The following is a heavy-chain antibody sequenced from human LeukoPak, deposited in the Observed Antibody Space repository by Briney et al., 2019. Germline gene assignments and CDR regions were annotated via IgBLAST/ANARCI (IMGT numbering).Heavy chain of an antibody. CDR2: INHSGST. V-gene: IGHV4-34*01. CDR1: GGSFSGYY. Sequence: PSETLSLTCAVYGGSFSGYYWSWLRQPPGKGLEWIGEINHSGSTNYNPSLKSRVTISVDTSKNQFSLKLSSVTAADTAVYYCARGMDLLWFGAARYGMDVWGQGTTVTVSS. CDR3: ARGMDLLWFGAARYGMDV. J-gene: IGHJ6*02. D-gene: IGHD3-10*01.